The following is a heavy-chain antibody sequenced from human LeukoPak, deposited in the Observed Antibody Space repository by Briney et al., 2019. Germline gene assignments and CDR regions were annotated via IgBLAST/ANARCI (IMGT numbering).Heavy chain of an antibody. CDR3: ARHGGQLWSFDY. V-gene: IGHV4-59*08. CDR2: IYYSGST. CDR1: GGSISSYY. Sequence: SETLSLTCTVSGGSISSYYWSWIRQPQGKGLEWIGYIYYSGSTNYNPSLKSRVTISVDTSKNQFSLKLSSVTAADTAVYYCARHGGQLWSFDYWGQGTMVTVSS. D-gene: IGHD5-18*01. J-gene: IGHJ4*02.